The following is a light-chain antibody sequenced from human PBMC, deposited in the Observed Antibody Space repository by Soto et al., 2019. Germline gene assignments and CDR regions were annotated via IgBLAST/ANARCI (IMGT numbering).Light chain of an antibody. CDR2: DAS. Sequence: EVVLPQSPGTLSLSPGERAPLSCRASESVDFHLAWYQQKPGQAPRLLIYDASVRATGTPARFSGSGSGTDFTLTISSLEPEDFALYYCQQRSTWPTFGQGTRLAI. CDR3: QQRSTWPT. V-gene: IGKV3-11*01. J-gene: IGKJ5*01. CDR1: ESVDFH.